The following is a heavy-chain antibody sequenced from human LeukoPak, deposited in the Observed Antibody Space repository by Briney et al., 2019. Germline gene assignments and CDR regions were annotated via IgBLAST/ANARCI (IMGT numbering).Heavy chain of an antibody. J-gene: IGHJ4*02. D-gene: IGHD4-17*01. V-gene: IGHV3-23*01. CDR3: ARAVPSGDYCLDY. Sequence: GGSLRLSCAASGFTFSSYAMSWVRQAPGKGLEWVSAISGSGGSTYYADSVKGRFTISRDNSKNTLYLEMNSLRAEDTAVYYCARAVPSGDYCLDYWGQGTLVTVSS. CDR1: GFTFSSYA. CDR2: ISGSGGST.